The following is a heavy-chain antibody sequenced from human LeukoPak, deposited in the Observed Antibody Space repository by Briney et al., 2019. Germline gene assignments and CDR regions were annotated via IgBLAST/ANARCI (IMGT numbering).Heavy chain of an antibody. Sequence: GGSLRLSCAASGFTFSSYSMNWVRQAPGKGLEWVSYISSSSSSTIYYADSVKGRFTISRDNAKNSLYLQMNSLRDEDTAVYYCARPNYCSSTSCPFDYWGQGTLVTVSS. D-gene: IGHD2-2*01. J-gene: IGHJ4*02. CDR1: GFTFSSYS. CDR3: ARPNYCSSTSCPFDY. CDR2: ISSSSSSTI. V-gene: IGHV3-48*02.